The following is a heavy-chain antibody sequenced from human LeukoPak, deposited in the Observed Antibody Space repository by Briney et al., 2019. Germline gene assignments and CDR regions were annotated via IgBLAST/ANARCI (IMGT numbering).Heavy chain of an antibody. CDR3: ASGVGGRTTPYMDV. CDR1: GGSISRYY. CDR2: IYYSGGT. J-gene: IGHJ6*03. V-gene: IGHV4-59*12. D-gene: IGHD1-26*01. Sequence: SETLSPTCTVSGGSISRYYWSWIRQPPGKGLEWIGYIYYSGGTNYNPSLKSRVTISVDTSKNQFSLKLSSVTAADTAVYYCASGVGGRTTPYMDVWGKGTTVTISS.